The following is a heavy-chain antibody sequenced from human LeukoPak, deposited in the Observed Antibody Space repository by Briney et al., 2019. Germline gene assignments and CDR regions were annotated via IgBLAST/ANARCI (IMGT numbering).Heavy chain of an antibody. V-gene: IGHV4-59*01. CDR1: GGSISSYN. CDR3: ARVVGSGSYPDDSFDI. Sequence: SETLSLTCTVSGGSISSYNWSWIRQPQGKGLEWIGYIYYSGSTNYNPSLKSRVTISVDTSKNQFSLKLSSVTAADTAVYYCARVVGSGSYPDDSFDIWGQGTMVTVST. CDR2: IYYSGST. J-gene: IGHJ3*02. D-gene: IGHD3-10*01.